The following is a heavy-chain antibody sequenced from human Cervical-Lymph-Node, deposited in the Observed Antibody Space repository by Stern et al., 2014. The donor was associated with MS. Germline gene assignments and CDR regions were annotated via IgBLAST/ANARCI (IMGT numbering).Heavy chain of an antibody. Sequence: VQLVESGAEVKKPGASVKVSCKASGYTFINYYVHWVRQAPGQGLEWMGWISPYSGGTNYAQKFQGGVTMTRDTSFSTVYLELSSLTSDDAAVYYCARDLFCSGGSCYYYFDFWGQGTLVTVSS. D-gene: IGHD2-15*01. CDR1: GYTFINYY. V-gene: IGHV1-2*02. CDR2: ISPYSGGT. J-gene: IGHJ4*02. CDR3: ARDLFCSGGSCYYYFDF.